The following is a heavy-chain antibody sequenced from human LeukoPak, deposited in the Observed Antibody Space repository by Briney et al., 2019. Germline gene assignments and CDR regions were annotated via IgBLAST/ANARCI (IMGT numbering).Heavy chain of an antibody. V-gene: IGHV3-7*03. CDR3: ARGTSGWPGVDY. Sequence: GGSLRLSCAASGFTFSSYNMNWVRQAPGKGLEWVANIRQDGGERYYVDSVTGRFIISRDNAKNSLYLQMNSLRAEDTAIYYCARGTSGWPGVDYWGQGTLVIVSS. CDR1: GFTFSSYN. D-gene: IGHD6-19*01. J-gene: IGHJ4*02. CDR2: IRQDGGER.